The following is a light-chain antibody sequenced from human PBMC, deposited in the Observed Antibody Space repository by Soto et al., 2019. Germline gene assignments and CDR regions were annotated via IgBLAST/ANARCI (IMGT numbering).Light chain of an antibody. CDR3: QQSYSTPRT. V-gene: IGKV1-39*01. CDR2: ASS. J-gene: IGKJ1*01. CDR1: QSISSY. Sequence: DIQMTQSPSSLSASVGDRVTITCRASQSISSYLNWYQQKPRKAPKLLIDASSSLQSGVPSRFSGSGSGTDFTLNISSLQPEDFATYYCQQSYSTPRTFCQGTKVEIK.